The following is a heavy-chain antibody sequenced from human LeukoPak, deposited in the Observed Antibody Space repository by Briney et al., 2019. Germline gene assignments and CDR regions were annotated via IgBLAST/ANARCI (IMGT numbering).Heavy chain of an antibody. J-gene: IGHJ4*02. V-gene: IGHV3-33*01. D-gene: IGHD4-11*01. Sequence: GGSLRLSCAASGFTFSSYGMHWVRQAPGKGLEWVAVIWSDGTNRYYTGSVKGRFTISRVDSRNTVYLQMNTLRPEDTGMYYCARDAQRGFDYSNSLQYWGQGTPVTVST. CDR3: ARDAQRGFDYSNSLQY. CDR2: IWSDGTNR. CDR1: GFTFSSYG.